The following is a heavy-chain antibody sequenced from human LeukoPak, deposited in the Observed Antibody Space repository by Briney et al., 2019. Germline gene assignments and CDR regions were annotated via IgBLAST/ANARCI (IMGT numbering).Heavy chain of an antibody. V-gene: IGHV3-11*04. CDR2: ISSSGSTI. CDR1: GFTFSDYY. CDR3: ARDEFDWLFSRGDAFDI. Sequence: TGGSLRLSCAASGFTFSDYYMSWIRQAPGKGLEWVSYISSSGSTIYYADSVKGRFTISRDNAKNSLYLQMNSLRAEDTAVYYCARDEFDWLFSRGDAFDIWGQGTVVTVSS. D-gene: IGHD3-9*01. J-gene: IGHJ3*02.